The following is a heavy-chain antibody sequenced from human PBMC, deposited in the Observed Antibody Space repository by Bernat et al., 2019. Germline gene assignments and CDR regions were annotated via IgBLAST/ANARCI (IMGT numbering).Heavy chain of an antibody. V-gene: IGHV3-7*03. D-gene: IGHD3-10*01. CDR1: GFTFSSYW. CDR3: ARALPQRVLLWFRESSVMDV. J-gene: IGHJ6*04. CDR2: IKQDGSEK. Sequence: VQVVESGGGLVQPGGSLRLSCAASGFTFSSYWMSWVRQAPGKGLEWVANIKQDGSEKYYVDSVKGRFTISRDNAKNSLYLQMNSLRAEDTVVYYCARALPQRVLLWFRESSVMDVWGKGTTVTVSS.